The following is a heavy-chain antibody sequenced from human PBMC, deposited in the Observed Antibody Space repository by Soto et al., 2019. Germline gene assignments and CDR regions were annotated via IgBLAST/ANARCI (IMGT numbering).Heavy chain of an antibody. D-gene: IGHD6-13*01. CDR2: IIPIFGTA. V-gene: IGHV1-69*01. CDR1: GGTFSSYA. CDR3: AGSWPGIAAAGAFDY. Sequence: QVQLVQSGAEVKKPGSSVKVSCKASGGTFSSYAISWVRQAPGQGLEWMGGIIPIFGTANYAQKFQGRVTITADESTSTAYMELSSLRSEDTAAYYCAGSWPGIAAAGAFDYCGHGTLVTVSS. J-gene: IGHJ4*01.